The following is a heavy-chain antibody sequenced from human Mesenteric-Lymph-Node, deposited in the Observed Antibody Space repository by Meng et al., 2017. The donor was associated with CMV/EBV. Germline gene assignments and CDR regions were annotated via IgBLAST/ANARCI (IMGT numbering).Heavy chain of an antibody. V-gene: IGHV4-34*01. CDR1: DGSFTNYY. D-gene: IGHD3-3*01. CDR3: ARGNYYDFWSGYYEGNWFDP. CDR2: INHSGST. Sequence: SETLSLTCAIYDGSFTNYYWSWIRQPPGKGLEWIGEINHSGSTNYNPSLKSRVTISVDTSKNQFSLKLSSVTAADTAVYYCARGNYYDFWSGYYEGNWFDPWGQGTLVTVSS. J-gene: IGHJ5*02.